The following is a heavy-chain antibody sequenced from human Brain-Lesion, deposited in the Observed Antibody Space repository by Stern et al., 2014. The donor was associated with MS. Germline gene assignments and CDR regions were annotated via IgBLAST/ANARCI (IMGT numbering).Heavy chain of an antibody. D-gene: IGHD6-19*01. CDR2: VKQDGSET. J-gene: IGHJ2*01. V-gene: IGHV3-7*01. CDR3: VRAAFTTGWYYWYFDL. CDR1: GFTFSNYW. Sequence: EVQLVESWGGLVQPGGSLRLSCAASGFTFSNYWMNWVRQAPGKGLEWVANVKQDGSETYYVDSVKGRFTISRDNAKNSLYLQVNSLRAEDTAVYYCVRAAFTTGWYYWYFDLWGRGTLVTVSS.